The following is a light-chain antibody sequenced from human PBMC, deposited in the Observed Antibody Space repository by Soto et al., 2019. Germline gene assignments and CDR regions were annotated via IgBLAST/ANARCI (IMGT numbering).Light chain of an antibody. CDR1: SSDGGSYNL. J-gene: IGLJ2*01. CDR2: EGS. V-gene: IGLV2-23*01. CDR3: CSYAGSSTVV. Sequence: QSALTQPASVSGSPGQSITISCTGNSSDGGSYNLVSWYQPHPGKAHKLMIYEGSKRPAGVSNRFSGSKSGNTASLTISGLQAEDEADYYCCSYAGSSTVVFGGGTKVTVL.